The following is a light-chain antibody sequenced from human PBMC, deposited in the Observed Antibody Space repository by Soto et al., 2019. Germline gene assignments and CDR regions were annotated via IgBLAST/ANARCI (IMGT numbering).Light chain of an antibody. CDR1: QSVSNNY. Sequence: EIWLTQSPGTLSLSPGERATLSCGASQSVSNNYLAWYQQKPGQAPRLLIYGASNRATGIPARFSGSGSGTDQTNTISSIQNEDSEVYYCQQRSNWTITFGQGTRLEIK. CDR3: QQRSNWTIT. J-gene: IGKJ5*01. CDR2: GAS. V-gene: IGKV3-11*01.